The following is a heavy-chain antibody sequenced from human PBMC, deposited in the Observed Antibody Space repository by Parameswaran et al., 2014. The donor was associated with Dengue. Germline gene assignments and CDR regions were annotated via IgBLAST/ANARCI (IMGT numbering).Heavy chain of an antibody. CDR3: ASGRYYYDSSGYAFDI. J-gene: IGHJ3*02. CDR2: ISSSSSYT. V-gene: IGHV3-11*06. D-gene: IGHD3-22*01. Sequence: RWIRQPPRKGLEWVSYISSSSSYTNYADSVKGRFTISRDNAKNSLYLQMNSLRAEDTAVYYCASGRYYYDSSGYAFDIWGQGTMVTVSS.